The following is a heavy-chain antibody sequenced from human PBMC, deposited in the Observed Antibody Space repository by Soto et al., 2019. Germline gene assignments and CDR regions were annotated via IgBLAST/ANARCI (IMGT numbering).Heavy chain of an antibody. V-gene: IGHV1-69*13. Sequence: ASVKVSCKASGGTFSSYAISWVRQAPGQGLEWMGGIIPIFGTANYAQKFQGGVTITADESTSTAYMELSSLRSEDTAVYYCATAMIVGYYYYYYGMDVWGQGTTVTVSS. CDR2: IIPIFGTA. D-gene: IGHD3-22*01. CDR1: GGTFSSYA. J-gene: IGHJ6*02. CDR3: ATAMIVGYYYYYYGMDV.